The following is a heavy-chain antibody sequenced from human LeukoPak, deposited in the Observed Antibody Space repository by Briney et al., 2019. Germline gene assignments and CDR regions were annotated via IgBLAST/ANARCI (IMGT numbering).Heavy chain of an antibody. CDR1: GFTFSSYA. V-gene: IGHV3-30*04. CDR2: ISYDGRNK. J-gene: IGHJ4*02. CDR3: AREVERRFDY. Sequence: GGSLRLSCAASGFTFSSYAMHWVRQAPGKGLDWVAVISYDGRNKYYADSVKGRLTISRDNSKNTLYLQMNSLRAEDTAVYYCAREVERRFDYWGQGTLVTVSS. D-gene: IGHD1-1*01.